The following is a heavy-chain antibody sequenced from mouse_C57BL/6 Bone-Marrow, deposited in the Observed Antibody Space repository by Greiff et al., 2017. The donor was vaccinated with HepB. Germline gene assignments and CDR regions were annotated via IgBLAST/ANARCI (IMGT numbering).Heavy chain of an antibody. CDR2: INYDGSST. J-gene: IGHJ2*01. V-gene: IGHV5-16*01. CDR1: GFTFSDYY. CDR3: ARGDYGSSYPYFDY. D-gene: IGHD1-1*01. Sequence: EVKLMESEGGLVQPGSSMKLSCTASGFTFSDYYLAWVRQVPEKCLEWVANINYDGSSTYYLDSLKSRFIISRDNAKNILYLQMSSLKSEDTATYYCARGDYGSSYPYFDYWGQGTTLTVSS.